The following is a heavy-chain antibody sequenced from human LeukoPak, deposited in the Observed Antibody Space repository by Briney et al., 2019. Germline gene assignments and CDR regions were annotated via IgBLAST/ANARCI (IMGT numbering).Heavy chain of an antibody. J-gene: IGHJ4*02. CDR3: ARDRTYYCDSSDLDY. V-gene: IGHV1-2*02. CDR1: GYTFTGYY. CDR2: INPNSGGT. Sequence: ASVKVSCKASGYTFTGYYMHWVRQAPGQGLEWMGWINPNSGGTNYAQKFQGRVTMTRDTSISTAYMELSRLRSDDTAVYYCARDRTYYCDSSDLDYWGQGTLVTVSS. D-gene: IGHD3-22*01.